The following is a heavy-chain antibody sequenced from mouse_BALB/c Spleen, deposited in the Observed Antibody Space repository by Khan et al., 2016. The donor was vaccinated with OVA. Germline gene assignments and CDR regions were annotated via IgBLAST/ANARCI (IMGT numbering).Heavy chain of an antibody. CDR1: GFTFSNFG. Sequence: EVELVESGGGLVQPGGSRKLSCAASGFTFSNFGMHWVRQAPEKGLEWVAYISSCSATIYYADTVKGRFTISRDNPKNTLFLQITSLRSEDTAISYCARSLMNAWKVDVWGAATTVTVST. D-gene: IGHD2-3*01. CDR2: ISSCSATI. J-gene: IGHJ1*01. CDR3: ARSLMNAWKVDV. V-gene: IGHV5-17*02.